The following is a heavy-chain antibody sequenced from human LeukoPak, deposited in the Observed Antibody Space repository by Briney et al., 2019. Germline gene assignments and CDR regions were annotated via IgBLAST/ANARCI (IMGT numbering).Heavy chain of an antibody. D-gene: IGHD4-17*01. J-gene: IGHJ4*02. CDR2: IYYSGNA. Sequence: SETLSLTCTVSGGSISSSSYYWVWIRQPPGKGLEWIGSIYYSGNAYYNPSLKSRATISVDTSKKQFSLRLTSMTPADTAVYYCARPHGDSDYWGQGTLVTVSS. V-gene: IGHV4-39*01. CDR3: ARPHGDSDY. CDR1: GGSISSSSYY.